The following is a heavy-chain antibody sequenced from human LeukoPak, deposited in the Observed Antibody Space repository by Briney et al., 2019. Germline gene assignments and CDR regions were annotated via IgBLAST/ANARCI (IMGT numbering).Heavy chain of an antibody. J-gene: IGHJ4*02. V-gene: IGHV4-39*07. Sequence: SETLSLTCTVSGGSISSSSYYWGWIRQPPGKGLEWIGSIYYSGSTYYNPSLKSRVTISVDTSKNQFSLKLSSVTAADTAVYYCARVFHRVVPATYWHFDYWGQGTLVTVSS. CDR2: IYYSGST. D-gene: IGHD2-2*01. CDR1: GGSISSSSYY. CDR3: ARVFHRVVPATYWHFDY.